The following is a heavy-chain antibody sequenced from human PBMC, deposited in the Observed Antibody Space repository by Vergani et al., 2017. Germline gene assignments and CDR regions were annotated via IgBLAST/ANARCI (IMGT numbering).Heavy chain of an antibody. V-gene: IGHV5-51*01. D-gene: IGHD4/OR15-4a*01. CDR1: GYSFTTYW. CDR3: ARHTVPKGVREAFDI. J-gene: IGHJ3*02. CDR2: LYPGDSNT. Sequence: EVQLVQSGAEVRKPGESLKISCRGSGYSFTTYWIGWVRQMPGKGLEYMGILYPGDSNTRNSPSFQGQVSFTVDKSISTAYLQWTSLKASDTAMYYCARHTVPKGVREAFDIWGQGTMVTVSS.